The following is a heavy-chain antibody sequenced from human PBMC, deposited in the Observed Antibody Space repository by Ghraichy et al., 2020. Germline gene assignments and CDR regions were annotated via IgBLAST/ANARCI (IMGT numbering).Heavy chain of an antibody. J-gene: IGHJ4*02. Sequence: SQTLSLTCIVSGASINNFYWSWIRQPSGKGLEWVGYISDNGDTYFNPSLLSRVTMSKDLSANEFSLKLNSVTAADTAVYYCARLFGDDSRGLFDFWGQGMLVTVSS. V-gene: IGHV4-59*08. D-gene: IGHD2-21*02. CDR2: ISDNGDT. CDR1: GASINNFY. CDR3: ARLFGDDSRGLFDF.